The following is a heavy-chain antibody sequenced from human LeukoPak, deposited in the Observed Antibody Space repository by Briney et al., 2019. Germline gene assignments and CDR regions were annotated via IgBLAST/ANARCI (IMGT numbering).Heavy chain of an antibody. CDR2: IQTDGSDK. V-gene: IGHV3-30*02. CDR1: GFTFSSFG. J-gene: IGHJ4*02. Sequence: RGSLRLSCAGSGFTFSSFGMHWVRQAPGKGLEWVIFIQTDGSDKYYADSAKGRFTVSRDNSKNTLYLQMNSLRPEDTAVYYCAKELGTAVVGQRVDYWGQGTLVTVSS. D-gene: IGHD2-2*01. CDR3: AKELGTAVVGQRVDY.